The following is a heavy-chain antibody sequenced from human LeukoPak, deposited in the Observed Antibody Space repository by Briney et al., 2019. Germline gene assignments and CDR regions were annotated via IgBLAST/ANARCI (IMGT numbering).Heavy chain of an antibody. V-gene: IGHV3-23*01. J-gene: IGHJ4*02. Sequence: PGGSLRLSCAASGFTFSSYAMSGGRQAPGKGLEWVSAISGSGGSTYYADSVKGRFTISRDNSKNTLHPQMNSLRAEDTAVYYCAKDSSGWFSAFDYWGQGTLVTVSS. D-gene: IGHD6-19*01. CDR3: AKDSSGWFSAFDY. CDR1: GFTFSSYA. CDR2: ISGSGGST.